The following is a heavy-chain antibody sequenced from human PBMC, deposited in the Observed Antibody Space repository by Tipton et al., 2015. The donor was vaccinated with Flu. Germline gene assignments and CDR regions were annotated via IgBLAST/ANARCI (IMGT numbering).Heavy chain of an antibody. D-gene: IGHD2-21*02. J-gene: IGHJ3*02. CDR2: IYHSGSP. CDR1: GGSISSGGYC. Sequence: TLSLTCVVSGGSISSGGYCWSWIRQPPGRGLEWIGHIYHSGSPHFNPSLKSRVTISVDRSKNHYSLNLTSVTAADTAVYYCATHCVGVCSHAFDIWGQGTMVTVSS. CDR3: ATHCVGVCSHAFDI. V-gene: IGHV4-30-2*01.